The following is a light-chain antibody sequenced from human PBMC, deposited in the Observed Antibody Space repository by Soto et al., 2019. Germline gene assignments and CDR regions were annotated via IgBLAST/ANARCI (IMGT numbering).Light chain of an antibody. V-gene: IGKV4-1*01. CDR1: QNVLYSPNNKNY. J-gene: IGKJ1*01. Sequence: DFVMTQSPDCLAVSLGGRATINCKSSQNVLYSPNNKNYLAWYQQKPGQPPKLLIYWASTREYGVPDRFSGSGSATDFTLTISSLQAEDVALYYRQQYYATPPTIGQGTKVEIK. CDR3: QQYYATPPT. CDR2: WAS.